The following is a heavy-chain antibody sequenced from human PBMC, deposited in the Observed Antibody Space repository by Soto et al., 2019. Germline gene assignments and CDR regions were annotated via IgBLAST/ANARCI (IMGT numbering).Heavy chain of an antibody. V-gene: IGHV1-18*01. CDR1: GYTFSTYG. Sequence: QVQLVQSGAEVKKPGASVNVSCKASGYTFSTYGISWVRQAPGQGLEWMGWISTYNGNTNYAQNLQGRGTMTTATSTNTAYMELRSLRSDDTAVYYCARDDDFWSGYYHLYYYGMDVWGQGTTVTVSS. CDR2: ISTYNGNT. J-gene: IGHJ6*02. CDR3: ARDDDFWSGYYHLYYYGMDV. D-gene: IGHD3-3*01.